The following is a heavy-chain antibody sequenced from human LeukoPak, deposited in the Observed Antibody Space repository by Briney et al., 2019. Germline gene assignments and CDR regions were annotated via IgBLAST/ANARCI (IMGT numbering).Heavy chain of an antibody. J-gene: IGHJ3*02. CDR2: IDHTGNS. CDR3: ARASQRETYFNAFDI. V-gene: IGHV4-34*01. Sequence: SETLSLTCAVYVGTFSGHYWSWIRQPPGKGLEWIGEIDHTGNSNYKSALKSRVTISVDTSKYQFSLKLNSVTAADTAVYYCARASQRETYFNAFDIWGQGTMVTVSS. CDR1: VGTFSGHY. D-gene: IGHD1-26*01.